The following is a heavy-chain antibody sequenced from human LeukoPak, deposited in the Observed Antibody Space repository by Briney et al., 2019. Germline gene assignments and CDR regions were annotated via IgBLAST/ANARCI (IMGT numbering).Heavy chain of an antibody. J-gene: IGHJ3*02. CDR2: ISANNGNT. CDR1: GYTFTSYG. V-gene: IGHV1-18*04. Sequence: ASVKVSCKASGYTFTSYGISWVRQAPGQGLEWMGWISANNGNTNYAQKLQGRVTMTTDTSTSTAYMELRSLRSDDTAVYYCARDERQWLVPDAFDIWGQGTMVTVSS. CDR3: ARDERQWLVPDAFDI. D-gene: IGHD6-19*01.